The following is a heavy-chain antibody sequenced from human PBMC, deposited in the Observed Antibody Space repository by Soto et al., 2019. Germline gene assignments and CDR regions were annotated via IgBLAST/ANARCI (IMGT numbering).Heavy chain of an antibody. CDR2: IYSSGAT. J-gene: IGHJ6*02. D-gene: IGHD2-2*02. Sequence: EVQLVETGGGLIQPGGALSLSCAASGFTVTSNYMNWVRQPPGKGLEWVSIIYSSGATYYADSVKGRFTISRDKAKNTLYLLMKNLRAEDTAIYYCARVYTYDYYYAMDVWGQGTTVTVSS. CDR3: ARVYTYDYYYAMDV. CDR1: GFTVTSNY. V-gene: IGHV3-53*02.